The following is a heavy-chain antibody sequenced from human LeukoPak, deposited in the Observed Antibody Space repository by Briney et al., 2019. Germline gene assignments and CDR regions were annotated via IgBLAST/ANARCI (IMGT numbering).Heavy chain of an antibody. CDR2: INPNSGGT. CDR3: ARTLLRSAGVVVVAATSY. V-gene: IGHV1-2*02. D-gene: IGHD2-15*01. Sequence: ASVKVSCKASGYTFTGYYMHWVRQAPGQGLEWMGWINPNSGGTNYAQKFQGRVTMTRDTSISTAYMELSRLRSDDTAVYYCARTLLRSAGVVVVAATSYWGQGTLVTVSS. J-gene: IGHJ4*02. CDR1: GYTFTGYY.